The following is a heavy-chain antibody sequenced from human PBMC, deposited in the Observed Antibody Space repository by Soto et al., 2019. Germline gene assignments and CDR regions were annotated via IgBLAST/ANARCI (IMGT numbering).Heavy chain of an antibody. CDR1: GFTFSSYA. D-gene: IGHD3-16*01. CDR3: AKDDYGRGSSPFYHWFAP. V-gene: IGHV3-23*01. CDR2: ISGSGGST. Sequence: GGSLRLSCAASGFTFSSYAMSRVRQAPGKGLEWVSAISGSGGSTYYADSVKGRFTISRDNSKNTLYLQMNSLRAEDTAVYYCAKDDYGRGSSPFYHWFAPWGQGTLVTVS. J-gene: IGHJ5*02.